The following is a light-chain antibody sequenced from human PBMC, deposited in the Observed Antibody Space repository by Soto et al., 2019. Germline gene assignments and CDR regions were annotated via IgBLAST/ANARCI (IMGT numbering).Light chain of an antibody. J-gene: IGKJ4*01. Sequence: EIVMTQSPDTLSVSPGERATLSCRASQSVRSNLAWYQQKPGQAPRLLMFRTSSRATGFPARFSGSGSGTEFNLTISSLQSEDFGVYYCQQYNNWPRATFGGGTKVDIK. V-gene: IGKV3-15*01. CDR1: QSVRSN. CDR3: QQYNNWPRAT. CDR2: RTS.